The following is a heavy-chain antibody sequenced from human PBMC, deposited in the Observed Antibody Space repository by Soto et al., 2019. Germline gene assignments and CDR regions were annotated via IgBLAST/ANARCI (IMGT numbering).Heavy chain of an antibody. Sequence: PGGFLRLSCAASGFSLSNYWMHWVRQGPGEGLVWVSRLNRDGSSTDYADSVKGRFAISRDIAKSTVYLQMNSLRAEDTAVYYCARGGSSSPKGMDVWGQGTTVTVSS. CDR2: LNRDGSST. CDR1: GFSLSNYW. J-gene: IGHJ6*02. CDR3: ARGGSSSPKGMDV. D-gene: IGHD2-2*01. V-gene: IGHV3-74*01.